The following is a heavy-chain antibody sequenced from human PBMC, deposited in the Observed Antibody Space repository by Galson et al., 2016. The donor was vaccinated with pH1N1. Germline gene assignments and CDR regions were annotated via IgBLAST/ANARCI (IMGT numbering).Heavy chain of an antibody. D-gene: IGHD3-3*01. J-gene: IGHJ4*02. CDR3: ASETTISGVVMDFDS. Sequence: LRLSCAASGFTFSSHWMHWVRQAPGKGLVWVSRINGDGSSTSYADSVKGRFTISRDNARNTLYLQMDSLRAEDTAVYYCASETTISGVVMDFDSWGQGTQVTVSS. V-gene: IGHV3-74*01. CDR2: INGDGSST. CDR1: GFTFSSHW.